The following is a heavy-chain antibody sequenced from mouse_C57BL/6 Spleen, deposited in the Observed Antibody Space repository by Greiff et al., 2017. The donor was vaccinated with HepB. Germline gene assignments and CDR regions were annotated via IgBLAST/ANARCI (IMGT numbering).Heavy chain of an antibody. V-gene: IGHV2-5*01. Sequence: QVQLKESGPGLVQPSQSLSITCTVSGFSLTSYGVHWVRQSPGKGLEWLGVIWRGGSTDYNAAFMTRLGITKDNSKSQVFCKMNSRQADDTAIYYCAKDAMDYWGQGTSVTVSS. J-gene: IGHJ4*01. CDR1: GFSLTSYG. CDR2: IWRGGST. CDR3: AKDAMDY.